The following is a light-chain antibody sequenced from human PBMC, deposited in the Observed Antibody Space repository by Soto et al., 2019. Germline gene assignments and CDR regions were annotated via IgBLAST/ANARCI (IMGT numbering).Light chain of an antibody. CDR1: QSISSW. J-gene: IGKJ1*01. CDR2: KAS. CDR3: QQYNSYART. V-gene: IGKV1-5*03. Sequence: DSQMTQSPSPLSASVGDRVTITCRASQSISSWLAWYQQKPGKAPKLLIYKASSLESGVPSRFSGSGSGTEFTLTISSLQPDDFATYYCQQYNSYARTFGQGTNLDSK.